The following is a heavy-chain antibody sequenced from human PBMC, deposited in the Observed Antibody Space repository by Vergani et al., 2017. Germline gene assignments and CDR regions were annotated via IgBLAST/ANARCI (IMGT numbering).Heavy chain of an antibody. J-gene: IGHJ6*02. CDR2: IIPILGIA. Sequence: QVQLVQSGAEVKQPGSSVKVSCKASGGTFSSYAISWVRQAPGQGLEWMGRIIPILGIANYAQKFQGRVTITADKSTSTAYMELSSLRSEDTAVYYCARRLSSSWDPYGMDVWGQGTTVTVSS. CDR1: GGTFSSYA. V-gene: IGHV1-69*04. CDR3: ARRLSSSWDPYGMDV. D-gene: IGHD6-13*01.